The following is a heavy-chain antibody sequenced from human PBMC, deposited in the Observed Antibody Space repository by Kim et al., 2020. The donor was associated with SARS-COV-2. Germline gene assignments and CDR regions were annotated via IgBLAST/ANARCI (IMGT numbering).Heavy chain of an antibody. D-gene: IGHD5-18*01. Sequence: GGSLRLSCAASGFTFSSYAMHWVRQAPGKGLEWVAVISYDGSNKYYADSVKGRFSISRDNSKNTLYLQMNSLRAEDTAVYYCARDMNTAMVNRGVRAFDIWGQGTMVTVSS. CDR1: GFTFSSYA. CDR2: ISYDGSNK. V-gene: IGHV3-30*04. J-gene: IGHJ3*02. CDR3: ARDMNTAMVNRGVRAFDI.